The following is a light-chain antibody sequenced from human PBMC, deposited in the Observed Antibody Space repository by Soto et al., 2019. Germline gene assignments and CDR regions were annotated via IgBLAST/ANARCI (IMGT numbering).Light chain of an antibody. CDR3: SSYTGSKNVV. J-gene: IGLJ2*01. V-gene: IGLV2-8*01. Sequence: QSALTQPPSASGSPGQSVTISCTGTSSDVGGYNFVSWYQQHPGKAPKLMIYEVTKRPSGVPDRFSGSKSGNTASLTVSGLQAEDAADYYCSSYTGSKNVVFGGGTKLTVL. CDR1: SSDVGGYNF. CDR2: EVT.